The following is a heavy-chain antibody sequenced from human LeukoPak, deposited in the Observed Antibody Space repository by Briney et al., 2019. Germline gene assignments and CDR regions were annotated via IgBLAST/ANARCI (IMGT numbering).Heavy chain of an antibody. Sequence: PSETLSLTCAVSGVSISSTTFYWGWIRQPPGKGLEWIGSVYYNGGTYYNPSLKSRVTISLDTSKNQFSLKLSSVTAADTAVYYCAGSTAMVTYYWGQGTLVTVSS. CDR2: VYYNGGT. V-gene: IGHV4-39*01. D-gene: IGHD5-18*01. CDR3: AGSTAMVTYY. J-gene: IGHJ4*02. CDR1: GVSISSTTFY.